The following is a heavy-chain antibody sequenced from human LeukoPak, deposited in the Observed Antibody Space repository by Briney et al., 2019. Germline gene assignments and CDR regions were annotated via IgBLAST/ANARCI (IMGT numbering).Heavy chain of an antibody. J-gene: IGHJ4*02. CDR2: IIPIFGTA. CDR3: AAGELDIVVVPAALDY. D-gene: IGHD2-2*01. CDR1: GGTFSSYA. V-gene: IGHV1-69*01. Sequence: SVKVSCKASGGTFSSYAISWVRQAPGQGLKWMGGIIPIFGTANYAQKFQGRVTITADESTSTAYMELSSLRSEDTAVYYCAAGELDIVVVPAALDYWGQRTLVTVSS.